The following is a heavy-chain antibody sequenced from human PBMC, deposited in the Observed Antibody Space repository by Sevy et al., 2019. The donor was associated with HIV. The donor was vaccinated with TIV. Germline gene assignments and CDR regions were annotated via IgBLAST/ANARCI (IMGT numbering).Heavy chain of an antibody. Sequence: GGSLRLSCAASGFTVSSNYMSWVRQAPGKGLEWVSVIYSDGRTYYADSVKGRLTISSVNSKNTLYLQMNSLRAEDTAVYYCARVNCSGGSCYYYYGMDVWGQGTTVTVSS. CDR3: ARVNCSGGSCYYYYGMDV. J-gene: IGHJ6*02. V-gene: IGHV3-53*01. D-gene: IGHD2-15*01. CDR2: IYSDGRT. CDR1: GFTVSSNY.